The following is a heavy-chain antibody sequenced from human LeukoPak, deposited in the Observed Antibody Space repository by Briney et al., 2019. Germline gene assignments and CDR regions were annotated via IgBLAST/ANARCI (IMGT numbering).Heavy chain of an antibody. CDR2: ISSSSSYI. Sequence: PGGSLRLSCAASGFTLSSYSINWVRQAPGKGLEWVSSISSSSSYIYYADSVKGRFTISRDNAKNSLYLQMNSLRAEDTAVYYCARDDPLRGIDFDSWGQGTLVSVSS. CDR1: GFTLSSYS. V-gene: IGHV3-21*01. J-gene: IGHJ4*02. D-gene: IGHD5-12*01. CDR3: ARDDPLRGIDFDS.